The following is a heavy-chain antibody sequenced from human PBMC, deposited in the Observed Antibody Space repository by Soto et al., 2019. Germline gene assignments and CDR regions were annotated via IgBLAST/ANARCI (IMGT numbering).Heavy chain of an antibody. J-gene: IGHJ5*02. CDR2: TYYRSRFFS. CDR1: GDSVSSYSAA. Sequence: QTLSLTCAISGDSVSSYSAAWNLIRQSPSGGLEWLGRTYYRSRFFSDYAESVKSRIIINPDTSKNQFSLQLKSVTPEDTAVYYCVRDRYSSSGWFDPWGQGTPVTVSS. CDR3: VRDRYSSSGWFDP. D-gene: IGHD3-10*01. V-gene: IGHV6-1*01.